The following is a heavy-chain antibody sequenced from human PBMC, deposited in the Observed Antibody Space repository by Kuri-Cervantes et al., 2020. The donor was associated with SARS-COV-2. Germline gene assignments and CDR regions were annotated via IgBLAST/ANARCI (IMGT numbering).Heavy chain of an antibody. J-gene: IGHJ4*02. D-gene: IGHD5-18*01. CDR1: GFTFSSYW. CDR2: IKQDGSEK. CDR3: ARGYSLIDY. V-gene: IGHV3-7*05. Sequence: GESLKISCAASGFTFSSYWMSWVRQAPGKGLEWVANIKQDGSEKYYVDSVKGRFTISRDNAKNSLYLQMNSLRAEDTAVYYCARGYSLIDYWGQGTLVTVSS.